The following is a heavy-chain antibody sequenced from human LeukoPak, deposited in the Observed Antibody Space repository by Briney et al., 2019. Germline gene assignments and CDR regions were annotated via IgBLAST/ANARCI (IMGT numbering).Heavy chain of an antibody. CDR1: EFTFSAYR. D-gene: IGHD1-26*01. CDR2: IDSGSTTM. CDR3: AREYTGSYHTFDI. V-gene: IGHV3-48*02. J-gene: IGHJ3*02. Sequence: GGSLILSCAASEFTFSAYRMDWVRQAPGEGLEWVSYIDSGSTTMNYADSVQGRFTISRDNAKNSLYLQMNSLRDEDTAVYYCAREYTGSYHTFDIWGQGTMVTVSS.